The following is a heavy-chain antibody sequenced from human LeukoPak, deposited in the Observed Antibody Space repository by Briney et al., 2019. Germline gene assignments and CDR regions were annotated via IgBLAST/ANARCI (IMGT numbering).Heavy chain of an antibody. J-gene: IGHJ1*01. CDR3: ARELAAMASKSENFQH. V-gene: IGHV3-30*01. CDR2: IAYDGSNK. Sequence: PGGSLRLSCAASGFTFTNYAIHWVRQAPGKGLEWVAVIAYDGSNKYYADSVKGRFTISRDDSKNTLYLQMNSLGAEDTAVYYCARELAAMASKSENFQHWGQGTLVIVSS. D-gene: IGHD5-18*01. CDR1: GFTFTNYA.